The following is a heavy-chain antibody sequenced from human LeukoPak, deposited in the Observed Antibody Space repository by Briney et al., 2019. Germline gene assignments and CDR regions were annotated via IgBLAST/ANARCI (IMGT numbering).Heavy chain of an antibody. Sequence: SETLSLTCTVSGGSISSYYWSWIRQPPGKGLEWIGYIYYSGSTNYNPSPKSRVTISVDTSKNQFSLKLSSVTAADTAVYYCARYGSYAGYFDYWGQGTLVTVSS. D-gene: IGHD1-26*01. J-gene: IGHJ4*02. V-gene: IGHV4-59*08. CDR1: GGSISSYY. CDR2: IYYSGST. CDR3: ARYGSYAGYFDY.